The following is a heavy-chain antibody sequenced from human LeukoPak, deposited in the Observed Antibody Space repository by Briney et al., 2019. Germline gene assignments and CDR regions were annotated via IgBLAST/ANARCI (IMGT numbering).Heavy chain of an antibody. Sequence: SETLSLTCTVSGGSISSSSYYWGWIRQPPGKGLEWIGSIYYSGSTYYNPSLKSRVTISVDTSKNQFSLKLSSVTAADTAVYYCARDFRFPPYYYDSSGYSGFDYWGQGTLVTVSS. D-gene: IGHD3-22*01. J-gene: IGHJ4*02. V-gene: IGHV4-39*07. CDR1: GGSISSSSYY. CDR2: IYYSGST. CDR3: ARDFRFPPYYYDSSGYSGFDY.